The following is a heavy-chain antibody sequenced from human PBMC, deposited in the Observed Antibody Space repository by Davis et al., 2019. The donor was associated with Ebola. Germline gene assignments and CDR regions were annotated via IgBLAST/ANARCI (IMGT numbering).Heavy chain of an antibody. CDR2: ISSSGSTI. CDR3: ARDLYSSSWTRYYYGMDV. J-gene: IGHJ6*02. V-gene: IGHV3-11*01. CDR1: GFTFSDYY. Sequence: PGGSLRLSCAASGFTFSDYYMSWIRQAPGKGLEWVSYISSSGSTIYYADSVKGRFTISRDNAKNSLYLQMNSLRAEDTAVYYCARDLYSSSWTRYYYGMDVWGQGTTVTVSS. D-gene: IGHD6-13*01.